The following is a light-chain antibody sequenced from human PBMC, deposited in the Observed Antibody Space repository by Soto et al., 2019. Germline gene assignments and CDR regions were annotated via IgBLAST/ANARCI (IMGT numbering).Light chain of an antibody. V-gene: IGKV1-12*01. CDR2: AAA. CDR1: QGISSW. Sequence: DIQMTQSPSSVSASVGDRVTITCRASQGISSWLAWYQQKPGKAPKLLIYAAASLQSGVPSWFSGSGSGTDFTLTISRLQPDDFATYYCPQSYCFPHTFGQGPQLEIK. CDR3: PQSYCFPHT. J-gene: IGKJ2*01.